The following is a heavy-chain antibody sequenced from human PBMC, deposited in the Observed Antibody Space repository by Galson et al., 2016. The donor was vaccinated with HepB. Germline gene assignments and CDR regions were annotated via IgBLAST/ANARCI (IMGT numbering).Heavy chain of an antibody. V-gene: IGHV4-39*01. Sequence: ETLSLTCTVSGGSISSTSYYWGWIRQPPGKGLEWIGSIYYSGSTYYNPSLTSRVTISVDTSKNQFSLKLSSVTAADTAVYYCATGRATIIQVDYWGQGTLVTVSS. CDR2: IYYSGST. CDR3: ATGRATIIQVDY. J-gene: IGHJ4*02. D-gene: IGHD5-12*01. CDR1: GGSISSTSYY.